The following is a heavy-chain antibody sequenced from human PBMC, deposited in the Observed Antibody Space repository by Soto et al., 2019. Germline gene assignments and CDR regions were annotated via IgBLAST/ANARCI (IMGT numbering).Heavy chain of an antibody. CDR3: ATHCSSTSCYYTFDP. Sequence: QVQLQQWGAGLLKPSETLSLTCAVYGESFSSYYWSWIRQPPGKGLEWIGQINHYGSTDYNPSLKSRVTISVDTSKNHFSLRLSSVTAADTAMYYCATHCSSTSCYYTFDPWGQGTLVTVSS. V-gene: IGHV4-34*01. CDR1: GESFSSYY. D-gene: IGHD2-2*01. J-gene: IGHJ5*02. CDR2: INHYGST.